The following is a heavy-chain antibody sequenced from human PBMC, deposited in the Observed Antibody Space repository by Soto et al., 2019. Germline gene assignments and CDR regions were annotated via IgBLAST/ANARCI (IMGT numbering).Heavy chain of an antibody. CDR2: IYYSGST. Sequence: QVQLQESGPGLVKPSQTLSLTCTVSGGSISSGDYYWTWIRQPPGKGREWIGYIYYSGSTSYSPSLRCRVTISVDAYKNQFSLRLTSVTAADPAVYYCATYRRYYCDSSGYYLSGYYYYALDVWGQGTTVTVSS. V-gene: IGHV4-30-4*01. CDR3: ATYRRYYCDSSGYYLSGYYYYALDV. J-gene: IGHJ6*02. CDR1: GGSISSGDYY. D-gene: IGHD3-22*01.